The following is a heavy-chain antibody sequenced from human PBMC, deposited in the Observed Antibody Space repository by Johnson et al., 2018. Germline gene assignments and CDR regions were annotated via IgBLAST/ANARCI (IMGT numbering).Heavy chain of an antibody. Sequence: VQLVESGGGLVQPGGSLRLSCAASGFTFSSYSMNWVRQAPGKGLEWVSYISSSSSTIYYADSVKGRFTISRDNSKKTLYLEMNSLRPEDTAVYYCARRVAGVPDPFDIWGQGAMVTVSS. D-gene: IGHD3-10*01. V-gene: IGHV3-48*01. J-gene: IGHJ3*02. CDR2: ISSSSSTI. CDR1: GFTFSSYS. CDR3: ARRVAGVPDPFDI.